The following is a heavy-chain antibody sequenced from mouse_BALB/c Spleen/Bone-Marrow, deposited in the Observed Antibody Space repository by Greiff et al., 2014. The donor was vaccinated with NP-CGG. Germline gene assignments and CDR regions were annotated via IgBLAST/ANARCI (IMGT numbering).Heavy chain of an antibody. CDR2: IRNKANGYTT. V-gene: IGHV7-3*02. CDR3: ARDYLYYFDY. J-gene: IGHJ2*01. CDR1: GFTFTDYY. Sequence: EVQGVESGGGLVQPGGFLRLSCATSGFTFTDYYMSWVRQPPGKALEWLGFIRNKANGYTTEYSASVKGRFTISRDNSQSIVYLQMNTLRAEDSATYYCARDYLYYFDYWGQGTTLTVSS. D-gene: IGHD2-1*01.